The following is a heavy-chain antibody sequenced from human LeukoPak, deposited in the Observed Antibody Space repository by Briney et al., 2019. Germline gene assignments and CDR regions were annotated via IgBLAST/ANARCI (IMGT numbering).Heavy chain of an antibody. CDR3: AADPTDPILTGYYLDY. J-gene: IGHJ4*02. CDR1: GFTFTSSA. V-gene: IGHV1-58*01. CDR2: IVVGRGNT. D-gene: IGHD3-9*01. Sequence: SVKVSCKAFGFTFTSSAVPWVRQAGGIRLVWIGWIVVGRGNTNYAQKFQERVTITRDMSTSTAYMELSSLRSEDTAVYYCAADPTDPILTGYYLDYWGQGTLVTVSS.